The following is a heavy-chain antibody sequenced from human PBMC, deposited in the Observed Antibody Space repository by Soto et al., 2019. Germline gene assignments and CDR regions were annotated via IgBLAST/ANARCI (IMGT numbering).Heavy chain of an antibody. D-gene: IGHD5-12*01. CDR2: IIPMSGTT. V-gene: IGHV1-69*01. J-gene: IGHJ4*02. CDR1: GGTFSTFA. Sequence: QVQLVQSGAEVKKPGSSVKVSCKASGGTFSTFAISWVRQAPGHGLEWMGGIIPMSGTTDYAPKFQGRVTITADERTSTAYMELSSLRSADTAVYYWATPGTATTSALFDYWGQGTLVTVSA. CDR3: ATPGTATTSALFDY.